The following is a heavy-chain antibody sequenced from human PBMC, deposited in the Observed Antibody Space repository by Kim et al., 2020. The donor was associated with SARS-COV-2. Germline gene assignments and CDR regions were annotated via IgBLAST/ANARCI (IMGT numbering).Heavy chain of an antibody. J-gene: IGHJ3*02. Sequence: SETLSLTCTVSGGSISSSSYYWGWIRQPPGKGLEWIGSIYYSGSTYYNPSLKSRVTISVDTSKNQFSLKLSSVTAADTAVYYCADGSGSYYNGGSGAFDIWGQGTMVTVSS. CDR2: IYYSGST. D-gene: IGHD3-10*01. V-gene: IGHV4-39*01. CDR1: GGSISSSSYY. CDR3: ADGSGSYYNGGSGAFDI.